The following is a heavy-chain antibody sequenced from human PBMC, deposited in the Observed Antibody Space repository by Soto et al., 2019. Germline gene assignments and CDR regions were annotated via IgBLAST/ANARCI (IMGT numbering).Heavy chain of an antibody. Sequence: QLHLVQSGAEEQKHGASMKVSCKASGYTFTGYYIHWVRQAPGQGLEWMGWINPNSGDTNYAQKFQGWVTMTRDTSISTAYMELSRLRPDDTAVYYCARGHSGSRGWFDPWGQGTLVTVSS. D-gene: IGHD6-6*01. CDR3: ARGHSGSRGWFDP. V-gene: IGHV1-2*04. CDR1: GYTFTGYY. J-gene: IGHJ5*02. CDR2: INPNSGDT.